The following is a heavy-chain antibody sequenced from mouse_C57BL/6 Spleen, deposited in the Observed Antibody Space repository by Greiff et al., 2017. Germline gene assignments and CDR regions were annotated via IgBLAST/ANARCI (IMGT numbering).Heavy chain of an antibody. J-gene: IGHJ2*01. CDR2: ISDGGSYT. V-gene: IGHV5-4*01. Sequence: EVMLVESGGGLVKPGGSLKLSCAASGFTFSSYAMSWVRQTPEKRLAWVATISDGGSYTYYPDNVKGRFTISRDNAKNNLYLQMSHLKSEDTAMYYCARDGTGTCFDYWGQGTTLTVSS. D-gene: IGHD4-1*01. CDR3: ARDGTGTCFDY. CDR1: GFTFSSYA.